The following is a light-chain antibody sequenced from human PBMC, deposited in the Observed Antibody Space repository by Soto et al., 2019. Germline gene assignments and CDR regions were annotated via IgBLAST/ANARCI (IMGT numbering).Light chain of an antibody. Sequence: EIVLTQSPATLSLSPGERATVSCRASERIRTYIAWYQQKPGQAPRLLIFDASNRVTGIPARFSGSGSGTDFTLTIISLQTEDFAVYYCQQRANWPLTCGGGTKVQIK. CDR2: DAS. CDR3: QQRANWPLT. CDR1: ERIRTY. V-gene: IGKV3-11*01. J-gene: IGKJ4*01.